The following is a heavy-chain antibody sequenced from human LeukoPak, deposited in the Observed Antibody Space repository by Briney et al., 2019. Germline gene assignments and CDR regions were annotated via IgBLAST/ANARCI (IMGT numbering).Heavy chain of an antibody. CDR2: IYYSGST. Sequence: SETLSLTCTVSGGSISSYYWSWIRQPPGKGLEWIGYIYYSGSTNYNPSLKSRVTISVDTSKNQFSLKLSSVTAADTAVYYCASSDTAIDLFDYWGQGTLVTVSS. V-gene: IGHV4-59*01. D-gene: IGHD5-18*01. J-gene: IGHJ4*02. CDR3: ASSDTAIDLFDY. CDR1: GGSISSYY.